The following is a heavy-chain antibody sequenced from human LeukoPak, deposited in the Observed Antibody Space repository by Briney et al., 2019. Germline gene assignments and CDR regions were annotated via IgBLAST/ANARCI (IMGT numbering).Heavy chain of an antibody. Sequence: PGGSLRLSCAASGFTFSNAWMSWVRQAPGKGLEWVGRIKSTTDGGTTDYGAPVKGRFTISRDDSKNTLYLQMNSLRAEDTAVYYCAKAASKRTDYGDYAFYYYMDVWGKGTTVTISS. CDR3: AKAASKRTDYGDYAFYYYMDV. D-gene: IGHD4-17*01. CDR2: IKSTTDGGTT. V-gene: IGHV3-15*01. J-gene: IGHJ6*03. CDR1: GFTFSNAW.